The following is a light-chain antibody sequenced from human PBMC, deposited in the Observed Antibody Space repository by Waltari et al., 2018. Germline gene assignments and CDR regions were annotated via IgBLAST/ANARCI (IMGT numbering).Light chain of an antibody. CDR1: SGINVATYR. CDR3: MIWHSSAVV. Sequence: QAVLTQPSSLSASPGASASLTCPLRSGINVATYRIYWYQQKPGSPPQYLLRHKSDSDKQQGSGVPSRFSGSKDASANAGILLISGLQSEDEADYYCMIWHSSAVVFGGGTKLTVL. CDR2: HKSDSDK. V-gene: IGLV5-45*02. J-gene: IGLJ2*01.